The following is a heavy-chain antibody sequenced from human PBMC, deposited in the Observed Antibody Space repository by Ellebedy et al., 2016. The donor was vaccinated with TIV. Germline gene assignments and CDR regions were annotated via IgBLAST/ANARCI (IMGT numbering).Heavy chain of an antibody. J-gene: IGHJ1*01. V-gene: IGHV3-23*01. CDR3: AKDFKATVTTGPGHFQH. CDR1: GFTFSDYA. CDR2: ISGSGVGT. Sequence: GESLKISCAASGFTFSDYAMSWVRQAPGKGLEWVSGISGSGVGTYYADSVKGRFTISRDKSKNTLYLQMNSLRAEDTGTYYCAKDFKATVTTGPGHFQHWGQGTLVTVSS. D-gene: IGHD4-11*01.